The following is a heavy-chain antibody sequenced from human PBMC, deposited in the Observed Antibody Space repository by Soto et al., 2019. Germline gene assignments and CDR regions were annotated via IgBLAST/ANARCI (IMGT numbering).Heavy chain of an antibody. CDR2: MYSGGTAT. J-gene: IGHJ4*02. V-gene: IGHV3-53*01. CDR1: GFTVSDNY. Sequence: EVQLVESGGGLIQPGGSLRLSCAASGFTVSDNYMTWVRQAPGKGLEWVSVMYSGGTATSYADSVKGRFTFSRDSSKNTVSLQVDSLRAEDTAVYYCARGVPVGAIGRFYFDSWGQGTLVTVSS. CDR3: ARGVPVGAIGRFYFDS. D-gene: IGHD1-26*01.